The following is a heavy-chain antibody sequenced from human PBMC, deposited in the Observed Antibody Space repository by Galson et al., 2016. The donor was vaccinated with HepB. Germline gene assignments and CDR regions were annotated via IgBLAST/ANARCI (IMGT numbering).Heavy chain of an antibody. CDR3: ARDFSWNALDY. CDR1: GFTYSMSW. J-gene: IGHJ4*02. CDR2: ISPDGNTV. Sequence: SLRLSCAASGFTYSMSWMTWVRQAPGKGLEWVANISPDGNTVNYLDPVKGRFTISRDNAKTSLFLQMNSLRAEDTSVYYCARDFSWNALDYWGQGALVTVSA. D-gene: IGHD1-1*01. V-gene: IGHV3-7*04.